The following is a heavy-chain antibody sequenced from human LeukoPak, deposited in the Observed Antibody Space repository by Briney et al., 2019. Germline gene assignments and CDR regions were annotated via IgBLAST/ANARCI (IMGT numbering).Heavy chain of an antibody. J-gene: IGHJ4*02. V-gene: IGHV4-30-2*01. CDR3: ARELHFDY. CDR1: GGSISSGGYS. CDR2: IYHSGST. Sequence: SQTLSLTCAVSGGSISSGGYSWSWIRQPPGKGLEWIGYIYHSGSTYYNPSLKSRVTISVDRSKNQFSLKLSSVTAADTAVYYCARELHFDYWGQGTLVTVSS.